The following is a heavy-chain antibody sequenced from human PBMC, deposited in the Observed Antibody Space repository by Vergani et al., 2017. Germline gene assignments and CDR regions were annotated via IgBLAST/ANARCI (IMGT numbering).Heavy chain of an antibody. D-gene: IGHD2-15*01. Sequence: QVQLQASGPGRVKPSQTLSLTCTMSGGSISAGYYFWSWIRQPAGKGLEWLGQSSASGNASHSPSLKTRVSMSVDTSKNQFSLTVKSVTAADTAIYFCARRSGGYYSGGKVHPLRTAFDVWGHGTVVTVSS. V-gene: IGHV4-61*02. J-gene: IGHJ3*01. CDR1: GGSISAGYYF. CDR3: ARRSGGYYSGGKVHPLRTAFDV. CDR2: SSASGNA.